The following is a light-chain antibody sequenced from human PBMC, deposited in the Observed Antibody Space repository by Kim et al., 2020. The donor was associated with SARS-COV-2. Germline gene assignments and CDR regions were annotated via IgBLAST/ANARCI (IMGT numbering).Light chain of an antibody. CDR1: SLRSYY. V-gene: IGLV3-19*01. J-gene: IGLJ3*02. CDR3: NSRDSSGNPWV. Sequence: SSELTQDPAVSVALGQTVRITCQGDSLRSYYASWYQQKPGQAPVLVIYGKNNRPSGIPDRFSGSSSGNTASLNITGAQAEDEADYYCNSRDSSGNPWVFGGGTQLTVL. CDR2: GKN.